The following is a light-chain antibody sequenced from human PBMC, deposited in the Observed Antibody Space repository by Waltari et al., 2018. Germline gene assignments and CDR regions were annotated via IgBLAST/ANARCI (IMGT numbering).Light chain of an antibody. CDR3: QHYHAPPYA. J-gene: IGKJ2*01. V-gene: IGKV4-1*01. CDR1: QSVLKSYDNKNY. Sequence: DILITQSPDSLALSLGERATIPCKSSQSVLKSYDNKNYLAWYQQKPGQPPRLLIYWASTRASGVPDRCRGSGSGTDFTLTIGSLQPEDVAVYYCQHYHAPPYAFGQGTKLEIK. CDR2: WAS.